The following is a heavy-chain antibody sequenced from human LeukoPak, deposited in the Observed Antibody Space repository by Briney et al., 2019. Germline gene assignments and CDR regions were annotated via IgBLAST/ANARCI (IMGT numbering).Heavy chain of an antibody. J-gene: IGHJ4*02. CDR2: ISSSSSYI. V-gene: IGHV3-21*04. Sequence: GGSLRLFCAASGFTFSSYSMNWVRQAPGKGLEGVSSISSSSSYIYYADAVKGRFTISRDNAKNSLYLQMNSLRAEDTAVYYCAKESNYYDSSGYYRNFFDYWGQGTLVTVSS. D-gene: IGHD3-22*01. CDR1: GFTFSSYS. CDR3: AKESNYYDSSGYYRNFFDY.